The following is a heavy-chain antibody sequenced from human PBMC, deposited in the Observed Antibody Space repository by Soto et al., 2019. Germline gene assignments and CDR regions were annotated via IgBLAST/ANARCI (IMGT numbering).Heavy chain of an antibody. CDR3: AAPSEQWLDSPDY. CDR2: IVVGSGNT. Sequence: ASVKVSCKASGFTFTSSAVQWVRQARGQRLEWIGWIVVGSGNTNYAQKFQERVTITRDMSTSTAYMELSSLRSEDTAVYYCAAPSEQWLDSPDYWGQGTLVTVSS. D-gene: IGHD6-19*01. CDR1: GFTFTSSA. J-gene: IGHJ4*02. V-gene: IGHV1-58*01.